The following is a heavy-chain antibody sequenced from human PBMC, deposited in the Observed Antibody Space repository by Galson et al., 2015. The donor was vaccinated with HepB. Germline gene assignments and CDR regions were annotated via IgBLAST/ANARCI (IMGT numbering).Heavy chain of an antibody. CDR2: IKSKTDGGTT. V-gene: IGHV3-15*07. J-gene: IGHJ6*02. CDR1: GFTFSNAW. Sequence: SLRLSCAASGFTFSNAWMNWVRQAPGKGLEWVGRIKSKTDGGTTDYAAPVKGRFTISRDDSKNTLYLQMNSLKTEDTAVYYCTTDQSPWEISYGMDVWGQGTTVTVSS. D-gene: IGHD1-26*01. CDR3: TTDQSPWEISYGMDV.